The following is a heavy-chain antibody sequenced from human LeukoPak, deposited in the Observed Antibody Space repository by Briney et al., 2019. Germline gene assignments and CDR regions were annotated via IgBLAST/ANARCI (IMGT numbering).Heavy chain of an antibody. J-gene: IGHJ4*02. Sequence: TGGSLRLSCAASGFTFSNYWMSWVRQVPGKGPEWVANIRQDGSEFYYVDSVKGRFTISRDNAKNSLYLQMDSLRAEDTAVYYCARDKVSGATFLDYWGQGTLVTVSS. CDR2: IRQDGSEF. V-gene: IGHV3-7*01. CDR3: ARDKVSGATFLDY. CDR1: GFTFSNYW. D-gene: IGHD1-26*01.